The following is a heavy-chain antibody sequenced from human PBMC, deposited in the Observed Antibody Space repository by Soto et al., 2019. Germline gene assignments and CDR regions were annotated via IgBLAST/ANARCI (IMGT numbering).Heavy chain of an antibody. D-gene: IGHD1-26*01. Sequence: GGSLRLSCAASGFTFSSYGMHWVRQAPGKGLEWVAVISYDGSNKYYADSVKGRFTISRDNSKNTLYLQMNSLRAEDTAVYYCAKDKGGSYFDYWGQGTLVTVSS. CDR2: ISYDGSNK. CDR3: AKDKGGSYFDY. CDR1: GFTFSSYG. J-gene: IGHJ4*02. V-gene: IGHV3-30*18.